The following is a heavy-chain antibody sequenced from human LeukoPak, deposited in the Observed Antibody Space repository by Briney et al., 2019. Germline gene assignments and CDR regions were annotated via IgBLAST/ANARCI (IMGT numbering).Heavy chain of an antibody. CDR1: GYSFTGFC. D-gene: IGHD5-12*01. J-gene: IGHJ4*02. V-gene: IGHV1-2*02. Sequence: ASVKVSCKASGYSFTGFCMHWLRQAPGQGLEWMGWNNPNSGGTNYAQKFQGRVTMTRDTSISTAYMELSRLRSDDTAVYYCARDDALVATGSFDYWGQGTLVTVSS. CDR2: NNPNSGGT. CDR3: ARDDALVATGSFDY.